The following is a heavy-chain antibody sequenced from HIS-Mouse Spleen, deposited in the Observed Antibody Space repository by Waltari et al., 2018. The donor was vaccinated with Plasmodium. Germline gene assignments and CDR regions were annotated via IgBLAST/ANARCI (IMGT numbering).Heavy chain of an antibody. D-gene: IGHD6-19*01. CDR3: ARDPGYSSGWYYFDY. CDR2: INHSGST. V-gene: IGHV4-34*01. J-gene: IGHJ4*02. Sequence: QVQLQQWGAGLLKPSETLSLTCAVYGGSFSGYYWSWIRQPPGKGLEWIGEINHSGSTNYNPSLKSRVTISVDTSKNQCSLKLSSVTAADTAVYYCARDPGYSSGWYYFDYWGQGTLVAVSS. CDR1: GGSFSGYY.